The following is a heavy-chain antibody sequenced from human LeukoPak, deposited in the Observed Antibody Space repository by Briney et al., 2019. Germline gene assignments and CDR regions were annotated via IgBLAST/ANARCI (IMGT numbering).Heavy chain of an antibody. CDR1: GFTFSSYG. CDR2: ISGSGGST. CDR3: AKLTMIVVVTPSFDY. D-gene: IGHD3-22*01. J-gene: IGHJ4*02. V-gene: IGHV3-23*01. Sequence: GGSLRLSCAASGFTFSSYGMSWVRQAPGKGLEWVSAISGSGGSTYYADSVKGRFTISRDNSKNTLYLQMNSLRAEDTAVYDCAKLTMIVVVTPSFDYWGQGTLVTVSS.